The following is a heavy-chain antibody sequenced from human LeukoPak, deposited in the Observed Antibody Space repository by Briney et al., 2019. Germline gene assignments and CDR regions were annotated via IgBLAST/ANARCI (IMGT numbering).Heavy chain of an antibody. CDR2: VYNSGIT. CDR3: ARAPRYSGSYYAPKFYFDY. V-gene: IGHV4-59*01. D-gene: IGHD1-26*01. J-gene: IGHJ4*02. Sequence: SETLSLTCIVSGGSISSYYWSWIRQPPGKGLEGIDYVYNSGITNHTPSLKSRVTISVDTSKNQFSLKLSSVTAADTAVYYCARAPRYSGSYYAPKFYFDYWGQGTLVTVSS. CDR1: GGSISSYY.